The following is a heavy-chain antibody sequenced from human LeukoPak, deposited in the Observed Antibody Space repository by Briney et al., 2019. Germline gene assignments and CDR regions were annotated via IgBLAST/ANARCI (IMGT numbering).Heavy chain of an antibody. Sequence: PGGSLRLSCAASGSTFSRYWMSWVRQAPGKGLEWVANIKQDGSEKSYVDSVKGRFTISRDNAKNSLYLQMNSLRAEDTAVYYCARGRRWDGNYFDCWGQGTLVTVSS. CDR3: ARGRRWDGNYFDC. J-gene: IGHJ4*02. CDR2: IKQDGSEK. D-gene: IGHD1-14*01. CDR1: GSTFSRYW. V-gene: IGHV3-7*01.